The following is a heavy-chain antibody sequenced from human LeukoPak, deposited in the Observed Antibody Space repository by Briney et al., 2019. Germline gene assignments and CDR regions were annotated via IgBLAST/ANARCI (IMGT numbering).Heavy chain of an antibody. Sequence: KPSETLSLTCAAYGGSFSGYYWSWIRQPPGKGLEWIGEINHSGSTNYNPSLKSRVTISVDTSKNQFSLKLSSVTAADTAVYYCARAAQLVRHWFDPWGQGTLVTVSS. V-gene: IGHV4-34*01. CDR3: ARAAQLVRHWFDP. CDR2: INHSGST. CDR1: GGSFSGYY. D-gene: IGHD6-13*01. J-gene: IGHJ5*02.